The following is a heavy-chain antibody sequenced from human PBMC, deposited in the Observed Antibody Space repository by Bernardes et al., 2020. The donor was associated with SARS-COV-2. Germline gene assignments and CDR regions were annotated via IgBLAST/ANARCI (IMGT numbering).Heavy chain of an antibody. CDR2: VYPGDSDT. CDR3: VRPRYYHDRSALY. CDR1: GYYFPTYW. D-gene: IGHD3-22*01. J-gene: IGHJ4*02. V-gene: IGHV5-51*01. Sequence: GESLKISCKGSGYYFPTYWIGWVRQMPGKGLEWMGNVYPGDSDTRYSPSFQGQVTISADRSINTAYLQWSSLKASDAAMYYCVRPRYYHDRSALYWGQGTLVTVSS.